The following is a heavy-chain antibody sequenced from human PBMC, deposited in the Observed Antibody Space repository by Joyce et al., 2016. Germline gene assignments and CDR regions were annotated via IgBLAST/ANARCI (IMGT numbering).Heavy chain of an antibody. CDR1: RYTFTAYF. J-gene: IGHJ5*02. V-gene: IGHV1-2*06. CDR3: ARGQAAIAARANWFDP. CDR2: INPNTGGT. Sequence: QVQLVQSGAEMTKPGASVKVSCKASRYTFTAYFIHWVRKAPGQGLEWMGRINPNTGGTNYAQKCQGRVTMTRDTSISTAYMELSRVKSDDTAVYYCARGQAAIAARANWFDPWGQGTLVTVSS. D-gene: IGHD6-6*01.